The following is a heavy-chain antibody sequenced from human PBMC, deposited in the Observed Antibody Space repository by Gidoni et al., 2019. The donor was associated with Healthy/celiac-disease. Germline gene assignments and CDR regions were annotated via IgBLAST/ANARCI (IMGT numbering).Heavy chain of an antibody. Sequence: EVQLLESGGGLVQPGGSLRLSWAASGFTFSSYDMRWGRQAPGKGLEWVSAISGSGGRTYYADSVKGRFTISRDNSKNTLYLQMNSLRAEDTAVYYCAKETYYDFWSGYSVAGYFDYWGQGTLVTVSS. D-gene: IGHD3-3*01. J-gene: IGHJ4*02. CDR1: GFTFSSYD. CDR3: AKETYYDFWSGYSVAGYFDY. CDR2: ISGSGGRT. V-gene: IGHV3-23*01.